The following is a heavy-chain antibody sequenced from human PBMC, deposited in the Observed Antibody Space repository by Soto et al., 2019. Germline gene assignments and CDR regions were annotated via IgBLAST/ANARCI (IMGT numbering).Heavy chain of an antibody. Sequence: ASVKVSCKASGYTFTSYGISWVRPAPGQGLEWMGWISAYNGNTNYAQKLQGRVTMTTDTSTSTAYMELRSLRSDDTAVYYCAIMWGRGDEGAYSFEPWGQGTLDSVSS. V-gene: IGHV1-18*01. CDR3: AIMWGRGDEGAYSFEP. CDR2: ISAYNGNT. CDR1: GYTFTSYG. D-gene: IGHD4-17*01. J-gene: IGHJ5*02.